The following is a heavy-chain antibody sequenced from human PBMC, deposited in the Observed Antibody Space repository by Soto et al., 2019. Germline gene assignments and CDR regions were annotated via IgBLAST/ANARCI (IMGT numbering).Heavy chain of an antibody. CDR3: ARVVELWSGYYTGSFSH. V-gene: IGHV3-30*03. Sequence: GGSLRLSCAASGFTFSSYGMHWVRQAPGKGLEWVAVISYDGSNKYYADSVKGRFTISRDNSKSTLYLQMNSLRAEDTAVYYCARVVELWSGYYTGSFSHWGQGTLVTVSS. CDR2: ISYDGSNK. D-gene: IGHD3-3*01. J-gene: IGHJ4*02. CDR1: GFTFSSYG.